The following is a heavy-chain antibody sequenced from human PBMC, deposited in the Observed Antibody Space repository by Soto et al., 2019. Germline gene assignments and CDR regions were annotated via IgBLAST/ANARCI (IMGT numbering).Heavy chain of an antibody. CDR3: ARAVLDRSPFGY. J-gene: IGHJ4*02. D-gene: IGHD1-1*01. Sequence: QPEGSLRLSCAASGFTVSSNYMSWVRQAPGKGLEWVSVIYSGGSTYYADSVKGRFTISRDNSKNTLYLQMNSLRAEDTAVYYCARAVLDRSPFGYWGQGTLVTVSS. V-gene: IGHV3-53*01. CDR2: IYSGGST. CDR1: GFTVSSNY.